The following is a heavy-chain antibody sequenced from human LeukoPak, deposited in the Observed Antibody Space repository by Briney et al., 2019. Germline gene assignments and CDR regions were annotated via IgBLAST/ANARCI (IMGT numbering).Heavy chain of an antibody. J-gene: IGHJ4*02. Sequence: PSETLSLTCTVSGGSISSSSYYWGWIRQPPGKGLEWIGEINHSGSTNYNPSLKSRVTISVDTSKNQFSLKLSSVTAADTAVYYCARQTWSFDYWGQGTLVTISS. D-gene: IGHD2-8*02. CDR3: ARQTWSFDY. V-gene: IGHV4-39*01. CDR1: GGSISSSSYY. CDR2: INHSGST.